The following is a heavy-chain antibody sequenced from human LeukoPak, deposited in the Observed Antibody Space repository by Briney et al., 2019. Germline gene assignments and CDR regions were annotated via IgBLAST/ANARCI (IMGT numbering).Heavy chain of an antibody. CDR2: IFYSGRT. Sequence: SETLSLPCTVAGDSVSSGSQYWGWIRLTPGNGLEWIGSIFYSGRTYYTPSLKSRVTMSLDTSKNQFSLRLTSVIAADTAVYYCARQVAVVEPTDPNWFDSWGQGTLVTVSS. CDR1: GDSVSSGSQY. V-gene: IGHV4-39*07. D-gene: IGHD2-21*01. CDR3: ARQVAVVEPTDPNWFDS. J-gene: IGHJ5*01.